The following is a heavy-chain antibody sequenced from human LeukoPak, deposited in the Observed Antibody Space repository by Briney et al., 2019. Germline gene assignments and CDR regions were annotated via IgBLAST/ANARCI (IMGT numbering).Heavy chain of an antibody. V-gene: IGHV3-30*01. D-gene: IGHD6-13*01. CDR1: GYTFTGYY. Sequence: KLSCKASGYTFTGYYMHWVRQAPGKGLEWVALLSFDGSIKHYADSVKGRFTLSRDNSKSTVYLQMDSLRANDTAVYYCARGGSTWYRIDYWGQGTLVTVSS. CDR2: LSFDGSIK. CDR3: ARGGSTWYRIDY. J-gene: IGHJ4*02.